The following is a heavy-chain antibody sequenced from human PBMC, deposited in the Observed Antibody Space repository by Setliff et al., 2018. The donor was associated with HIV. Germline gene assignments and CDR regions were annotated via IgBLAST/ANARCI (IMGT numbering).Heavy chain of an antibody. J-gene: IGHJ4*02. Sequence: TLSLTCTVSGGSISSGSYYWSWIRQPAGKGLEWIGHIYTSGSTNYNPSLKSRLTISLDTSKNQLSLKVNSVTAADTAMYFCARQPPLSVLQVWFDDYWGQGTLVTVSS. V-gene: IGHV4-61*09. CDR3: ARQPPLSVLQVWFDDY. CDR1: GGSISSGSYY. CDR2: IYTSGST. D-gene: IGHD3-10*01.